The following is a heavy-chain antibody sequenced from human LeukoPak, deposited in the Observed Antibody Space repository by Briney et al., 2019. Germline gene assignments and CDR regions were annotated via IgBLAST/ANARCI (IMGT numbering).Heavy chain of an antibody. V-gene: IGHV3-7*01. D-gene: IGHD5-12*01. CDR2: INQEGSEK. CDR1: GFTFSSFW. CDR3: ARRKAYSGYDSPPYYFDS. J-gene: IGHJ4*02. Sequence: TGGSLRLSCAASGFTFSSFWMSWVRQAPGKGLEWVANINQEGSEKYYVDSVKGRLTISRDNAKNSLYLQMNSLRAEDTAVYYCARRKAYSGYDSPPYYFDSWGQGTLVTVSS.